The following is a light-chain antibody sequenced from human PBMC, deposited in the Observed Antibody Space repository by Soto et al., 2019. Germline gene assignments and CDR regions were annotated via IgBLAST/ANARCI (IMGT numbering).Light chain of an antibody. J-gene: IGKJ4*01. V-gene: IGKV3-11*01. CDR3: QQRSNWPRLT. CDR2: AAS. Sequence: EIVMTQSPGTLSVSPGERATLSCRASEGVSSNLAWYQQKPGQAPRLLIYAASNRATGIPARFSGSGSGTDFTLTISSLEPEDFAVYYCQQRSNWPRLTFGGGTKVDIK. CDR1: EGVSSN.